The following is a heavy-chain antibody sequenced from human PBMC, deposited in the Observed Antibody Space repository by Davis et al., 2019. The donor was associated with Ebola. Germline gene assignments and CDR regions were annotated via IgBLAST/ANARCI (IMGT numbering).Heavy chain of an antibody. V-gene: IGHV4-59*08. D-gene: IGHD1-26*01. J-gene: IGHJ4*02. CDR2: IYYSGST. CDR1: SGSISSYY. CDR3: ARLGSGSFRD. Sequence: MPSETLSLTCTVSSGSISSYYWSWIRQPPGKELEWIGYIYYSGSTNYNPSLKSRVTISVDTSKNQFSLKLSSVTAADTAVYYCARLGSGSFRDWGQGTLDTVSS.